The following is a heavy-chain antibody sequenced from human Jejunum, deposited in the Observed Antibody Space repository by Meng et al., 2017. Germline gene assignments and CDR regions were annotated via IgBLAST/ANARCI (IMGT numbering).Heavy chain of an antibody. CDR1: GFTFSAYA. V-gene: IGHV3-21*01. D-gene: IGHD2-2*01. CDR2: ITGSSAYI. J-gene: IGHJ4*02. CDR3: ARVAHYQLLWPFDY. Sequence: EVQLVESGGGRVKREGALRLACAASGFTFSAYAMSWVRQVPGRGLEWVSSITGSSAYIFYADSLRGRFTISRDNANNSLFLHINSLRVEDTAVYYCARVAHYQLLWPFDYWGLGTLVTVSS.